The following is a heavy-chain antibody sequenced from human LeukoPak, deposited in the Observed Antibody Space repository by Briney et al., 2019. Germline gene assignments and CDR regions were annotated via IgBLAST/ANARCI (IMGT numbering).Heavy chain of an antibody. J-gene: IGHJ4*02. Sequence: PSETLSLTCTVSGGSIRSSTDYWGWIRQPPGKELEWIGSIYYSGSTYYNPSLKSRVTISVDTSKNQFSLKLSSVTAADTAVYYCARSKDILTGYCFDYWGQGTLVTVSS. CDR1: GGSIRSSTDY. V-gene: IGHV4-39*07. CDR3: ARSKDILTGYCFDY. CDR2: IYYSGST. D-gene: IGHD3-9*01.